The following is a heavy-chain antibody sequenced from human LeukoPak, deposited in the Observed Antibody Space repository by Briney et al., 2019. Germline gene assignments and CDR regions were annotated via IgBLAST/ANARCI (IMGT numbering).Heavy chain of an antibody. V-gene: IGHV4-39*07. J-gene: IGHJ4*02. Sequence: SETLSLTCVVSGASIISDHHYWGWVRQPPGKGLEWIGNVLYTGVTYSRPSLKSRITISVDTSQNQFSLKLSPMTAADTAIYYCASWRGSRGYDYGFDSWGQGTLVTVSS. D-gene: IGHD5-12*01. CDR1: GASIISDHHY. CDR3: ASWRGSRGYDYGFDS. CDR2: VLYTGVT.